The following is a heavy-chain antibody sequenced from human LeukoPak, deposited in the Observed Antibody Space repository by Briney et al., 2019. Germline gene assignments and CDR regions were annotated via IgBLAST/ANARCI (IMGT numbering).Heavy chain of an antibody. J-gene: IGHJ4*02. D-gene: IGHD5-24*01. CDR3: ARDLRGDGYNADY. V-gene: IGHV1-2*06. CDR1: GYTLTAYY. CDR2: INPNSGGT. Sequence: ASVKVSCKASGYTLTAYYLHWVRQAPGQGLEWMGRINPNSGGTNYAQKFQGRVTMTRDTSISTAYVELSRLRSDDTAVYYCARDLRGDGYNADYWGQGTLVTVSS.